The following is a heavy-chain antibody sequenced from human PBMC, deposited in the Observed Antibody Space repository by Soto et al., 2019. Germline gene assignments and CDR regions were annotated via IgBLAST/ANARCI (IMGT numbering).Heavy chain of an antibody. D-gene: IGHD3-22*01. J-gene: IGHJ4*02. Sequence: GGSLRLSCAASGFTFSNYGMTWVRQAPGKGLEWVSGISGSGTNKFYADTVKGRFAISRDKSKKTLYLQMNSLRADDTAVYYCAKVGDAPTTEVVIRNFDYWGQGTLVTVSS. CDR1: GFTFSNYG. CDR2: ISGSGTNK. V-gene: IGHV3-23*01. CDR3: AKVGDAPTTEVVIRNFDY.